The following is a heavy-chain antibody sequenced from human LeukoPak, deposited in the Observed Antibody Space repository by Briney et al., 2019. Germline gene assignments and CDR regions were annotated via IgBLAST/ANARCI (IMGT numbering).Heavy chain of an antibody. D-gene: IGHD3-10*01. J-gene: IGHJ1*01. V-gene: IGHV4-61*02. CDR2: IYTSGST. CDR3: ARTNYYGSGSYYMEYFQH. Sequence: PSQTLSLTCTVSGGSISSGSYYWSWIRQPAGKGLEWIGRIYTSGSTNYNPSLKSRVTISVDTSKNQFSLKLSSVTAADTAVYYCARTNYYGSGSYYMEYFQHWGQGTLVTVSS. CDR1: GGSISSGSYY.